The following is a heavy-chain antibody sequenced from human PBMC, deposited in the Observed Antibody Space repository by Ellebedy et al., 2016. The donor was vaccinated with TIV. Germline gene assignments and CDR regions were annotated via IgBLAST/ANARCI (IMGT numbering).Heavy chain of an antibody. Sequence: GESLRLSCAVSGITVSSNYMSWVRQAPGKGLEWVSFISSSGAIFQADSVKGRFTVSRDNAKNSLYLRMNRLRDEDTAVYYCARDSAIQYDHWGQGTLVIVSS. D-gene: IGHD5-18*01. V-gene: IGHV3-69-1*01. CDR1: GITVSSNY. CDR2: ISSSGAI. J-gene: IGHJ4*02. CDR3: ARDSAIQYDH.